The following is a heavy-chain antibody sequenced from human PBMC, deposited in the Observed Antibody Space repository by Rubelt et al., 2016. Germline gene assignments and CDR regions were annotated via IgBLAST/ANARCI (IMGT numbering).Heavy chain of an antibody. J-gene: IGHJ4*02. Sequence: GLTFSSSAMHWVRQAPDKGLEWLAVISYDGSNKYYADSVKGRFTISRDNSKNTLYLQMNSLRAEDTAVYYCARGFDKAYSISWSSWGQGTLVTVSS. CDR3: ARGFDKAYSISWSS. CDR2: ISYDGSNK. D-gene: IGHD6-13*01. CDR1: GLTFSSSA. V-gene: IGHV3-30*04.